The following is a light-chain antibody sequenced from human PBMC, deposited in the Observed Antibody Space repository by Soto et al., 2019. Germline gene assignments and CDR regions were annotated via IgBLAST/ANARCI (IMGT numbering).Light chain of an antibody. CDR1: SSDVGGYNY. CDR2: EVS. Sequence: QSALTQPASVSGSPGQSITISCTGTSSDVGGYNYVSWYQQHPGKAPKLLIYEVSHRPSGVSNRFSGSKSGNTASLTIPGLQAEDEADYYCTSYTSSDTLLYVFGTGTKVTVL. J-gene: IGLJ1*01. V-gene: IGLV2-14*01. CDR3: TSYTSSDTLLYV.